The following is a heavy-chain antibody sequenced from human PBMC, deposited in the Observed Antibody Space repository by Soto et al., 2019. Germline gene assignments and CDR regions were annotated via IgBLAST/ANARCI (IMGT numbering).Heavy chain of an antibody. CDR3: VRGGRYYMQETYYFDD. Sequence: QLQLQESGPGLVKPSETLSITCTVSGGSISSSGYYWGWIRQPPGKGLEWLGSIYYSGDTYFYPSLRSRGTISVDTSKNHVSLKLSSVTAADTAMYYCVRGGRYYMQETYYFDDWGQGTLVTVSS. D-gene: IGHD3-10*01. J-gene: IGHJ4*02. CDR2: IYYSGDT. V-gene: IGHV4-39*01. CDR1: GGSISSSGYY.